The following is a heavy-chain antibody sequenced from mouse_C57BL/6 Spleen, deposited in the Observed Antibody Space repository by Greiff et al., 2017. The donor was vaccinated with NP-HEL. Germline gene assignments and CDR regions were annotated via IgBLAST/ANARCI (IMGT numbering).Heavy chain of an antibody. D-gene: IGHD2-4*01. J-gene: IGHJ3*01. Sequence: EVKVEESGGGLVQPKGSLKLSCAASGFSFNTYAMNWVRQAPGKGLEWVARIRSKSNNYATYYADSVKDRFTISRDDSESMLYLQMNNLKTEDTAMYYCVRHDYDGAWFAYWGQGTLVTVSA. V-gene: IGHV10-1*01. CDR2: IRSKSNNYAT. CDR3: VRHDYDGAWFAY. CDR1: GFSFNTYA.